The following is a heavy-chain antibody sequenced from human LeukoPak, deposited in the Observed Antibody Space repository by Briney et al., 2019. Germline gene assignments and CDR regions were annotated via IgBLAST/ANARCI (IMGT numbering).Heavy chain of an antibody. D-gene: IGHD3-22*01. CDR1: GITLSNYA. CDR3: AKRGVVIRVILVGFHKEAYYFDS. Sequence: GGSLRLSCAVSGITLSNYAMTWFRQAPGKGLEWVAGISGSGGGTNYADSVKGRFTISRDNYKNTLYLQMNSLGAEDTAVYFCAKRGVVIRVILVGFHKEAYYFDSWGQGALVTVSS. J-gene: IGHJ4*02. CDR2: ISGSGGGT. V-gene: IGHV3-23*01.